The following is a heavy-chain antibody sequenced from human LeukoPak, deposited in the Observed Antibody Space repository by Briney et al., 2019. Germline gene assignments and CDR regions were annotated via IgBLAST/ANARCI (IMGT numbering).Heavy chain of an antibody. CDR3: ARGYYFGSSGTPDAFDI. V-gene: IGHV3-53*01. CDR1: GFTVSSNY. J-gene: IGHJ3*02. CDR2: IYSGGST. D-gene: IGHD3-22*01. Sequence: PGGSQRLSCAASGFTVSSNYMSWVRQAPGKGLEWVSIIYSGGSTYYADSVKGRFTISRDISKNTLNLQMNSLRAEDTAVYYCARGYYFGSSGTPDAFDIWGQGTMVTVSS.